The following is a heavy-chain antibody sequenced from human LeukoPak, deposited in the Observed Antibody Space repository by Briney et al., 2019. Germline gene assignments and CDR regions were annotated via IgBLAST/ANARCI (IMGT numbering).Heavy chain of an antibody. D-gene: IGHD1-26*01. CDR1: GYTFTGYY. CDR2: INPTGGST. J-gene: IGHJ5*02. V-gene: IGHV1-46*01. Sequence: GASVKVSCKASGYTFTGYYMHWVRQAPGQGLEWMGLINPTGGSTGYAQKFQGRVTMTRDMSTSTDYMELSSLRSEDTAIYYCARDNSVGDNAWWFDPWGQGPWSPSPQ. CDR3: ARDNSVGDNAWWFDP.